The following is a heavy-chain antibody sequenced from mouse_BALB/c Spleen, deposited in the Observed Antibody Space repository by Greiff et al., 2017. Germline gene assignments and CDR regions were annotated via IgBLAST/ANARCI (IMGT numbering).Heavy chain of an antibody. J-gene: IGHJ2*01. D-gene: IGHD1-1*01. CDR2: ILPGSGST. CDR3: ARRTITTVVATDFDY. V-gene: IGHV1-9*01. Sequence: VQLQQSGAELMKPGASVKISCKATGYTFSSYWIEWVKQRPGHGLEWIGEILPGSGSTNYNEKFKGKATFTADTSSNTAYMQLSSLTSEDSAVYYCARRTITTVVATDFDYWGQGTTLTVSS. CDR1: GYTFSSYW.